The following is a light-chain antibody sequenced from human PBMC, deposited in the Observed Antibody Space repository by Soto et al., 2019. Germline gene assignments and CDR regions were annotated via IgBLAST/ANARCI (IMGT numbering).Light chain of an antibody. V-gene: IGKV3-20*01. CDR2: GAS. CDR3: QQYEIFPQFT. J-gene: IGKJ3*01. CDR1: QTVTRNF. Sequence: EIVLTQSPGTLSLSPGERAALSCRASQTVTRNFLAWYQQKPGQAPRLLFYGASTRATGIPDRFSGSGSGTDFTLTISRLEPEDVAVYYCQQYEIFPQFTFGPGTKVEIK.